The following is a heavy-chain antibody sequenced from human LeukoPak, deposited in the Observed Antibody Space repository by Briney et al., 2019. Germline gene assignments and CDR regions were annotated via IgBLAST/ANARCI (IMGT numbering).Heavy chain of an antibody. V-gene: IGHV4-59*08. Sequence: SEALSLTCSVSGTSISTNYWSWIRQPPGKGLEWLGCIFCSGGTNYKPSLKSRITISVDTSKNQLSLRLSSVTAADTAVYYCARHVDYWGQGTLVTVSS. CDR2: IFCSGGT. CDR1: GTSISTNY. CDR3: ARHVDY. J-gene: IGHJ4*02.